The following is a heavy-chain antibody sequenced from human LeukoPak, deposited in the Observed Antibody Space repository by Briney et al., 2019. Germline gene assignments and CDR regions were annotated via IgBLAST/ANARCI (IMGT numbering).Heavy chain of an antibody. V-gene: IGHV4-59*01. J-gene: IGHJ4*02. CDR2: IYYSGST. Sequence: PSETLSLTCTVSGGSISSYYWSWIRQPPGKGLEWIGYIYYSGSTNYNPSLKSRVTISVDTSKNQFSLKLSSVTAADTAVYYCAMARGPFDYWGQGTLVTVSS. CDR1: GGSISSYY. CDR3: AMARGPFDY. D-gene: IGHD2-15*01.